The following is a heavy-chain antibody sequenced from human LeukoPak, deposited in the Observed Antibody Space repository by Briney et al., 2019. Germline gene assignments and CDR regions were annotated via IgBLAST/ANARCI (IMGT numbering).Heavy chain of an antibody. CDR1: GGSISSGSYY. J-gene: IGHJ4*02. CDR3: ATGSSWYVDY. CDR2: IYTSGST. V-gene: IGHV4-61*02. Sequence: SQTLSLTCTVSGGSISSGSYYWSWTRQPAGKGLEWIGRIYTSGSTNYNPSLKSRVTISVDTSKNQFSLKLSSVTAADTAVYYCATGSSWYVDYWGQGTLVTVSS. D-gene: IGHD6-13*01.